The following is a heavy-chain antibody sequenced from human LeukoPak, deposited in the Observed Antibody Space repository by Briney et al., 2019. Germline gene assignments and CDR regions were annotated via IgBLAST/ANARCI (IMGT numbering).Heavy chain of an antibody. Sequence: GGSLRLSCAASGFTFSSYSMNWVRQAPGKGLEWVSSISSSSSYIYYADSVKGRFPISRDNAKNSLYLQMNSLRAEDTAVYYCARDGRSHYYDSSGYYSLGQGTLVTVSS. D-gene: IGHD3-22*01. CDR1: GFTFSSYS. CDR2: ISSSSSYI. CDR3: ARDGRSHYYDSSGYYS. V-gene: IGHV3-21*01. J-gene: IGHJ5*02.